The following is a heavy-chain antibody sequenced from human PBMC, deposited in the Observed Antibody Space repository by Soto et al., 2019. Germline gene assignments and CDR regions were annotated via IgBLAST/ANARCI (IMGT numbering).Heavy chain of an antibody. CDR3: TREGSAPYYYYGMDA. V-gene: IGHV1-18*01. CDR2: INTHNGNT. Sequence: QVQLEQSAPEVKKPGASVKVSLKASGYTLTTYGISWVRQAPGQGLEWLGWINTHNGNTNYAQNLQGRVIMTADTSTSTAYMELRSLRSDDTTIYYCTREGSAPYYYYGMDAWGQGTTVTVSS. D-gene: IGHD3-10*01. J-gene: IGHJ6*02. CDR1: GYTLTTYG.